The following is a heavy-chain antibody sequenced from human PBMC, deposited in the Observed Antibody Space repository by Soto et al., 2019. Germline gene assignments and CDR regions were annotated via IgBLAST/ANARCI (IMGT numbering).Heavy chain of an antibody. CDR3: AREVGSRIDY. D-gene: IGHD6-13*01. Sequence: AXXKVSCKASGYTFTSYGISWVRQAPGQGXXXXXXXSXXXANXXYEXXXXXXLKXXXXXXXSKAYMELRRLRSDDTAVYYCAREVGSRIDYWGQGTLVTVS. CDR1: GYTFTSYG. J-gene: IGHJ4*02. V-gene: IGHV1-18*01. CDR2: XSXXXANX.